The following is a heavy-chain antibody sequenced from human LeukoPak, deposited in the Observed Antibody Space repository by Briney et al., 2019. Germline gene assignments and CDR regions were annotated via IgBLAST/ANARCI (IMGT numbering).Heavy chain of an antibody. CDR3: ARDKGATIS. D-gene: IGHD5-12*01. V-gene: IGHV3-21*01. J-gene: IGHJ4*02. CDR1: GFTFSSYS. Sequence: GGSLRLACAASGFTFSSYSMNWVRQAPGKGLEWVSSISSSSSYIYYADSAKGRFTISRDNAKNSLYLQMNSLRAEDTAVYYCARDKGATISWGQGTLVTVSS. CDR2: ISSSSSYI.